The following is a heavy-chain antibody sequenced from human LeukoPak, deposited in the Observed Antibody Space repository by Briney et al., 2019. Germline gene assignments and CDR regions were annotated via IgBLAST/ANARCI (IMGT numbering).Heavy chain of an antibody. CDR3: ARGRFLEWLLFS. V-gene: IGHV3-30-3*01. D-gene: IGHD3-3*01. J-gene: IGHJ4*02. Sequence: GGSLRLSCAASGFTFSSYAMHWVRQAPGEGLEWVAVISYDGSNKYYADSVKGRFTISRDNSKNTLYLQMNSLRAEDTAVYYCARGRFLEWLLFSWGQGTLVTVSS. CDR2: ISYDGSNK. CDR1: GFTFSSYA.